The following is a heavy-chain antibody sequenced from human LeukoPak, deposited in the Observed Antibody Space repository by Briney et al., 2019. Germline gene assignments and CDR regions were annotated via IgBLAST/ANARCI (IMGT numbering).Heavy chain of an antibody. CDR1: GFIFKNYG. CDR3: ARVGSGSYFLDALDI. Sequence: GGSLRLSCTASGFIFKNYGMHWVRQTPGKGLEWLAVIWSDGDIKYYADSVKGRFSISRDNFKNLLYLQMSGLRAEDTAVYYCARVGSGSYFLDALDIWGQGTMVTVSS. D-gene: IGHD1-26*01. J-gene: IGHJ3*02. CDR2: IWSDGDIK. V-gene: IGHV3-33*01.